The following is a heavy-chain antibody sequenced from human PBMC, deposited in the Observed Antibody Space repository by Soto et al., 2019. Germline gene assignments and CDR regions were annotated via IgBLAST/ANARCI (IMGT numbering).Heavy chain of an antibody. CDR3: ASRYYDILPGLDY. Sequence: EVQLLESGGGLVQPGGSLRLSCAASGFTFSSYAMNWVRQAPGKGLEWVSTVSGSGGTTYYADSVKGRFTISRDNSKNTLYLPMNSLRAEDTAVYYCASRYYDILPGLDYWGQGTLVTVSS. J-gene: IGHJ4*02. D-gene: IGHD3-9*01. CDR1: GFTFSSYA. V-gene: IGHV3-23*01. CDR2: VSGSGGTT.